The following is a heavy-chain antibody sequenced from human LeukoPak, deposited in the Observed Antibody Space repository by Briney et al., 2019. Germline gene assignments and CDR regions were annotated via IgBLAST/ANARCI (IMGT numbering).Heavy chain of an antibody. CDR2: INPSGGST. CDR3: ARGRRAMVRSRNWFDP. V-gene: IGHV1-46*01. Sequence: ASVKVSCKASGYTFTSYYMHWVRQAPGQGLEWMGIINPSGGSTSYAQKFQGRVTMTRDMSTSTVYMELSSLRSEDTAVYYCARGRRAMVRSRNWFDPWGQGTLVTVSS. J-gene: IGHJ5*02. D-gene: IGHD5-18*01. CDR1: GYTFTSYY.